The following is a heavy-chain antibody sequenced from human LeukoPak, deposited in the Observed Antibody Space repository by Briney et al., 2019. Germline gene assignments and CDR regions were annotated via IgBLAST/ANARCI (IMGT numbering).Heavy chain of an antibody. D-gene: IGHD3-22*01. CDR3: AKAPNYYDSSGYYHFDY. CDR2: ISWNSGSI. V-gene: IGHV3-9*01. J-gene: IGHJ4*02. Sequence: SLRLSCAASGFTFDDYAMPWVRQAPGKGLEWVSGISWNSGSIGYADSVKGRFTISRDNAKNSLYLQMNSLRAEDTALYYCAKAPNYYDSSGYYHFDYWGQGTLVTVSS. CDR1: GFTFDDYA.